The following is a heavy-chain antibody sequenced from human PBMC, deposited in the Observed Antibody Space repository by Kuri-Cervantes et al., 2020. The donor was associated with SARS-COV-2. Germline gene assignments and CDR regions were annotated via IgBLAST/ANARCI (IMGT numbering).Heavy chain of an antibody. CDR2: INHSGST. CDR1: GGSFSGYY. D-gene: IGHD6-13*01. CDR3: ARDGTYSSSWRNWFDP. J-gene: IGHJ5*02. V-gene: IGHV4-34*01. Sequence: GSLRLSCAVYGGSFSGYYWSWIRQPPGKGLEWIGEINHSGSTNYNPSLKSRATISVDTSKNQFSLKLSSVTAADTAVYYCARDGTYSSSWRNWFDPWGQGTLVTVSS.